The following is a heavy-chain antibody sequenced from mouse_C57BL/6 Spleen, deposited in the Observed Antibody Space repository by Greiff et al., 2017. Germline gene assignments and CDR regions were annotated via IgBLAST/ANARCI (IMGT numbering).Heavy chain of an antibody. CDR3: ASGGYAMDY. Sequence: QVQLKQSGTELVKPGASVKLSCKASGYTFTSYWMHWVKQRPGQGLEWIGYINPRNGGTNYNEKFKSKATLTVDKSSSTAYMQLSSLTSEEAAVYYCASGGYAMDYWGQGTSVTVSS. J-gene: IGHJ4*01. V-gene: IGHV1-53*01. CDR2: INPRNGGT. CDR1: GYTFTSYW.